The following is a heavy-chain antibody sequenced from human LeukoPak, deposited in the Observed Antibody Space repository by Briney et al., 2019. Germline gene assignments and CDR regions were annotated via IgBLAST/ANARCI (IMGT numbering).Heavy chain of an antibody. CDR1: GGSISSYY. D-gene: IGHD6-19*01. CDR2: IYTSGST. V-gene: IGHV4-4*07. J-gene: IGHJ4*02. Sequence: PSETLSLTCTVSGGSISSYYWSWIRQPAGKGLEWIGRIYTSGSTNYNPSLKSRVTMSVDTSKNQFSLKLSSVTAADTAVYYCARAQSYSSALYYFDYWGQGTRVTVSS. CDR3: ARAQSYSSALYYFDY.